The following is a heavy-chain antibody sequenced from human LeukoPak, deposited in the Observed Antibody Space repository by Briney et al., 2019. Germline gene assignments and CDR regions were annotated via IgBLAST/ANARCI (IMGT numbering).Heavy chain of an antibody. J-gene: IGHJ4*02. CDR3: AKVLESGYDQPPFDY. CDR2: IRYDGSNK. D-gene: IGHD5-12*01. Sequence: PGGSLRLSCTVSGFTVSSDSMSWVRQAPGKGLEWVAFIRYDGSNKYYADSVKGRFTISRDNSKNTLYLQMNSLRAEDTAVYYCAKVLESGYDQPPFDYWGQGTLVTVSS. V-gene: IGHV3-30*02. CDR1: GFTVSSDS.